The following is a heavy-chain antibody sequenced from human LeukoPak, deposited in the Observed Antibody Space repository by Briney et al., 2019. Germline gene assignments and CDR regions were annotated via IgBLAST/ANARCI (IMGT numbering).Heavy chain of an antibody. CDR1: GFIVSYNY. J-gene: IGHJ4*02. Sequence: GGSLRLSCAASGFIVSYNYMTWVRQAPGKGLEWVSVIYSGGSTYYADSVKGRFTISRDNSKNTLYLQMNSLGAEDTAVYYCATIDYWGQGTLVTVSS. CDR2: IYSGGST. CDR3: ATIDY. V-gene: IGHV3-66*01.